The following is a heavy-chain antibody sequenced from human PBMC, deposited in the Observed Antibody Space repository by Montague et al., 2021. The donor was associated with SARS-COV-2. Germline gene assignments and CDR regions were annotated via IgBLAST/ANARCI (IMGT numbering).Heavy chain of an antibody. V-gene: IGHV4-59*01. D-gene: IGHD6-19*01. CDR2: IYYSGST. Sequence: SETLSLTCTVSGGSISSYYWSWIRQPPGKGLELIGYIYYSGSTNYNPSLRSRVTISVDTSKNQFSLKLSSVTAADTAVYYCARGSGWMGNAFDIWGQGTMVTVSS. J-gene: IGHJ3*02. CDR3: ARGSGWMGNAFDI. CDR1: GGSISSYY.